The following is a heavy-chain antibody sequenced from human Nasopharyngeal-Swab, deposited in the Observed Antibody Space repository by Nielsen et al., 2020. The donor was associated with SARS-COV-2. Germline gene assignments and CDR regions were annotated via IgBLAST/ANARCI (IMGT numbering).Heavy chain of an antibody. J-gene: IGHJ5*02. CDR2: IYHSGST. Sequence: SETLSLTCVVSGGSISTSSNWWIWVRQPPGKGLEWIGEIYHSGSTSYNPSLKSRLTISADKSKNQFSLTMTSVTAADTAVYYCARRVRSALSFVTWFDTWGQGTLVTVSS. V-gene: IGHV4-4*02. D-gene: IGHD3-3*01. CDR3: ARRVRSALSFVTWFDT. CDR1: GGSISTSSNW.